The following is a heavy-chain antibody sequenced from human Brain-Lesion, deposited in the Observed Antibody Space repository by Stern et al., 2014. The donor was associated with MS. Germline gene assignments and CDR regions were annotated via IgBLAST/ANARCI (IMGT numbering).Heavy chain of an antibody. CDR2: ISYSGNT. D-gene: IGHD3-3*01. J-gene: IGHJ4*02. CDR3: ARVTEFMRFFYPDY. Sequence: QVQLQESGPGLVKPSQTLSLTCTVSGSSVNNGGRYWSWIRQYPGKGLEWIGYISYSGNTYYTPSLQSRLTISTDTSKNQFSLKLRSVTAADTALYYCARVTEFMRFFYPDYWGQGTQVTVSS. CDR1: GSSVNNGGRY. V-gene: IGHV4-31*03.